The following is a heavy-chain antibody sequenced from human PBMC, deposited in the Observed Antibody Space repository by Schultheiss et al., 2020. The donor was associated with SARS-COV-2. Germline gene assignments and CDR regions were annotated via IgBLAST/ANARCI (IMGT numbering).Heavy chain of an antibody. V-gene: IGHV4-34*01. CDR2: INHRGST. J-gene: IGHJ3*02. CDR3: ARDQDYGRNAFDI. CDR1: GGPFSNYA. Sequence: SETLSLTCAVYGGPFSNYAWTWIRQSPGKGLEWIGDINHRGSTNYNPSLRSRVTISVDTSKNQFSLKLGSVTAADTAVYFCARDQDYGRNAFDIWGQGTMVTVSS. D-gene: IGHD4/OR15-4a*01.